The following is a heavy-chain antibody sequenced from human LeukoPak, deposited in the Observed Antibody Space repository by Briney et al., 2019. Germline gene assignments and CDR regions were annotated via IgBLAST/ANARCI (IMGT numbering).Heavy chain of an antibody. CDR2: IYSGGST. Sequence: QPGGSLRLSCAASGFTVSSNYMSWVRQAPGKGLEWVSVIYSGGSTYYADSVKGRFTISRDDSKNTLYLQMNSLRAEDTAVYYCARSPDVPYSSPGYFDLWGRGTLVTVSS. CDR3: ARSPDVPYSSPGYFDL. V-gene: IGHV3-53*01. J-gene: IGHJ2*01. D-gene: IGHD6-13*01. CDR1: GFTVSSNY.